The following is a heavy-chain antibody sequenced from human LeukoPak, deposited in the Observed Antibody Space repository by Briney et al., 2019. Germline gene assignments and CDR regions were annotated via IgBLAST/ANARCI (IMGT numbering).Heavy chain of an antibody. Sequence: ASVKVSCKASGYTFTSYAMNWVRQAPGQGLEWMGRINPNSGGTNYAQKFQGRVTMTRDTSISTAYMELSRLRSDDTAVYYCARGYYYGPPGVWGQGTTVTVSS. J-gene: IGHJ6*02. CDR1: GYTFTSYA. CDR2: INPNSGGT. V-gene: IGHV1-2*06. D-gene: IGHD3-10*01. CDR3: ARGYYYGPPGV.